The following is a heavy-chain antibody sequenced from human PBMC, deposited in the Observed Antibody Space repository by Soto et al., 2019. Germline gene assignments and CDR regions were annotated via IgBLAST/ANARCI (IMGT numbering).Heavy chain of an antibody. J-gene: IGHJ4*02. Sequence: GASGRVAIGSAGSTVRVLYLEGVGQATGQGHEWMGRLSPTTGGTNYAQRFQGRVTVTWDTSTNTAYMELNSLISDDTAVYYCARPPGYISGRHYLEYSGQRPLVTVPS. CDR3: ARPPGYISGRHYLEY. CDR2: LSPTTGGT. V-gene: IGHV1-2*02. D-gene: IGHD1-20*01. CDR1: GSTVRVLY.